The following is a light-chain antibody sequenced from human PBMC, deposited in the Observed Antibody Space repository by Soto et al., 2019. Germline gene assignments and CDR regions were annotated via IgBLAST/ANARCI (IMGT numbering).Light chain of an antibody. CDR1: GSNIGAGYD. Sequence: QSVLTQPPSVSGAPGQRVTISCTGSGSNIGAGYDVHWYQQFPGTAPKLLVYGDTKRPPGVPDRFSGSKSGTSASLAITGLQAEDEADYYCQSFDSSLSASIFGGGTKVTVL. CDR2: GDT. V-gene: IGLV1-40*01. CDR3: QSFDSSLSASI. J-gene: IGLJ2*01.